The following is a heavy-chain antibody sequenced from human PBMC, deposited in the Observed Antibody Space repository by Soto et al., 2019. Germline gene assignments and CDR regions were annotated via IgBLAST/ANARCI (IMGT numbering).Heavy chain of an antibody. D-gene: IGHD2-21*01. CDR3: ARDSVNRTWVGIYYYGMDV. V-gene: IGHV1-2*02. Sequence: QVQLAQSGAEVKKPGASVKVSCKASGYTFTGYYMHWVRQAPGQGLEWMGWINPNSGGTNYAQKFQGRVTMTRDTSISTAYMELSRLRSDDTAVYYCARDSVNRTWVGIYYYGMDVWGQGTTVTVSS. J-gene: IGHJ6*02. CDR2: INPNSGGT. CDR1: GYTFTGYY.